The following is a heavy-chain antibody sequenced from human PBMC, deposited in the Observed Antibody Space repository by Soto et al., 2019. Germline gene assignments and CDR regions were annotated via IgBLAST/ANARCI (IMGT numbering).Heavy chain of an antibody. J-gene: IGHJ3*01. CDR2: IKEDGSVT. V-gene: IGHV3-7*01. D-gene: IGHD3-10*01. CDR3: GTDQWGGAFDL. Sequence: GGSLRLSCATSDSTISPYWMTWVRQTPGQGLGFVANIKEDGSVTNYVDSVKGRFTISRDNAKNSLYLQMNSLRAEDTAVYYCGTDQWGGAFDLWGRGTTVTVSS. CDR1: DSTISPYW.